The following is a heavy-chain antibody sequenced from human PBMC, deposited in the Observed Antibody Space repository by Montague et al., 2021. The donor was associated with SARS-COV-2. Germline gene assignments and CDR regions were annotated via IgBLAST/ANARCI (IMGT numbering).Heavy chain of an antibody. CDR3: ARDGADYSFAYYHEMDV. CDR1: GASVRTYY. CDR2: LYTSGST. V-gene: IGHV4-4*07. Sequence: SETLSLTCTVSGASVRTYYWSWTRQSAGKKLEWMGRLYTSGSTYXNPSFKSRVTMSLDTSKNLFSLNLSSMTAADTAVYYCARDGADYSFAYYHEMDVWGQGIAVSVSS. D-gene: IGHD5-12*01. J-gene: IGHJ6*02.